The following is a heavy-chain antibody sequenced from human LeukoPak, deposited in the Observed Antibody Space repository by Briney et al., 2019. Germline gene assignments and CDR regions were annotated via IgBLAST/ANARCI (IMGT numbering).Heavy chain of an antibody. CDR2: IKQDGSEK. V-gene: IGHV3-7*03. CDR1: GFTFSSYW. J-gene: IGHJ6*02. CDR3: ARLRGLDPPVVPYYGMDV. D-gene: IGHD2-2*01. Sequence: GGSLRLSCAASGFTFSSYWMSWVRQAPGKGLEWVANIKQDGSEKYYVDSVKGRFTISRDNAKNSLYLQMNSLRAEDTAVYYCARLRGLDPPVVPYYGMDVWGQGTTVTVSS.